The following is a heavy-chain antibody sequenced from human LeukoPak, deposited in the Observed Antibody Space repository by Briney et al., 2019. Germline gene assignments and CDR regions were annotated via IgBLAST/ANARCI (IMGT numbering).Heavy chain of an antibody. CDR1: GFTFSSYA. CDR2: ISNSGGST. Sequence: GGSLRLSCAASGFTFSSYAMSWVRQAPGKGLEWVSVISNSGGSTFYADSVKGRFTISRDNSKNTLYLQMNSLRAEDTAVYYCAKNAASGYGSDYFDYWGQGTLVTVSS. V-gene: IGHV3-23*01. J-gene: IGHJ4*02. D-gene: IGHD1-1*01. CDR3: AKNAASGYGSDYFDY.